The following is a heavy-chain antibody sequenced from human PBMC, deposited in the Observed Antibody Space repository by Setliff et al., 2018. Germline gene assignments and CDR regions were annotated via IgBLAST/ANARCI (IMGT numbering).Heavy chain of an antibody. CDR2: ISAYTGNT. CDR1: GYTFSNYG. D-gene: IGHD2-8*01. V-gene: IGHV1-18*01. Sequence: ASVKVSCKASGYTFSNYGITWVRKAHGQGLEWMGWISAYTGNTKFAQKFQGRVTMTTDTSTSTAYLELRSLTSDDTAVYYCSKLVRYCTTTACQGASGAEFWGQGTQVTVSS. CDR3: SKLVRYCTTTACQGASGAEF. J-gene: IGHJ4*02.